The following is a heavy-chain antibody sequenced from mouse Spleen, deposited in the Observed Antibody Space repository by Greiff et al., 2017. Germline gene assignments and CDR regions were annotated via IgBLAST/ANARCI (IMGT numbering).Heavy chain of an antibody. V-gene: IGHV5-17*01. CDR1: GFTFSDYG. CDR2: ISSGSSTI. Sequence: EVKLQESGGGLVKPGGSLKLSCAASGFTFSDYGMHWVRQAPEKGLEWVAYISSGSSTIYYADTVKGRFTISRDNAKNTLFLQMTSLRSEDTAMYYCARVYGNPAWFAYWGQGTLVTVSA. D-gene: IGHD2-1*01. CDR3: ARVYGNPAWFAY. J-gene: IGHJ3*01.